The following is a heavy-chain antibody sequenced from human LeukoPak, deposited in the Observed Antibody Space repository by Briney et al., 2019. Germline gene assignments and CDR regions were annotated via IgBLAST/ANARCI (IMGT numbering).Heavy chain of an antibody. D-gene: IGHD7-27*01. CDR2: ISGNGVGT. J-gene: IGHJ4*02. CDR3: AKDLAWGLDY. CDR1: GFAFRSYG. V-gene: IGHV3-23*01. Sequence: GGSLRLSCAASGFAFRSYGMSWVHQAPGKGLEWVSAISGNGVGTYYADSVKGRFTISRDNSKNTLYLQMNNLRAEDTAVYYCAKDLAWGLDYWGQGTPVTVSS.